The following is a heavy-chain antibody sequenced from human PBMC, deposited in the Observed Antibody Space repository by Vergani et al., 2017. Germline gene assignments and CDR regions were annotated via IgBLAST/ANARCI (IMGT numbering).Heavy chain of an antibody. CDR3: ARVIAARRAAEYFQH. CDR1: GGSISSGGYS. V-gene: IGHV4-30-2*01. J-gene: IGHJ1*01. D-gene: IGHD6-6*01. CDR2: IYHSGST. Sequence: QLQLQESGSGLVKPSQTLSLTCAVSGGSISSGGYSWSWIRQPPGKGLEWIGYIYHSGSTYYNPSLKSRVTISVDTSKNQFSLKLSSVTAADTAVYYCARVIAARRAAEYFQHWGQGTLVTVSS.